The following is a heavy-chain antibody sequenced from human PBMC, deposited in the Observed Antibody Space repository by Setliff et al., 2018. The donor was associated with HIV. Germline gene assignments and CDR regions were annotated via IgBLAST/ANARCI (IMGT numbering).Heavy chain of an antibody. V-gene: IGHV3-30*03. CDR1: GFTFSSYW. CDR3: AREGGSSGYCGYFDY. CDR2: ISVDGSGK. J-gene: IGHJ4*02. Sequence: VGSLRLSCEASGFTFSSYWMSWVRQAPGKGLEWVAAISVDGSGKFYADSVKGRFTISRDNSRNTLYLQMNSLRDEDTAVYYCAREGGSSGYCGYFDYWGQGTLVTVSS. D-gene: IGHD3-22*01.